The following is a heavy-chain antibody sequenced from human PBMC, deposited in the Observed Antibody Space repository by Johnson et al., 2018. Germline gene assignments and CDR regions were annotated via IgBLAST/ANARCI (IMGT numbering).Heavy chain of an antibody. Sequence: QVQLVESGGGVVQPGTSLRLSCAPSRFTFSSSGTHWVRQSPGKGLEWVAALSYDGNDKYYQDSVKGRFIISRDNSKNTLYLQMNSLRPEDTAMYFCAKTSYYDSSGSPHAFDIWGQGTMVTVSS. CDR2: LSYDGNDK. J-gene: IGHJ3*02. CDR1: RFTFSSSG. D-gene: IGHD3-22*01. V-gene: IGHV3-30*18. CDR3: AKTSYYDSSGSPHAFDI.